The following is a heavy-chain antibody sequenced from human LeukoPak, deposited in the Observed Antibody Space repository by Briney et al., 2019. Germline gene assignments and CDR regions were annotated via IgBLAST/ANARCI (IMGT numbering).Heavy chain of an antibody. D-gene: IGHD2-2*01. V-gene: IGHV1-8*01. CDR3: ARAQRYCGSTSCYAPVAF. CDR1: GYTFTSYD. Sequence: ASVKVSCKASGYTFTSYDINWVRHATGQGLEWMGCINANSGNTDYAQKFQSRVTMTRNTSITTAYMELSRLRSEDTAVYYCARAQRYCGSTSCYAPVAFWGQGTLVTVSS. CDR2: INANSGNT. J-gene: IGHJ4*02.